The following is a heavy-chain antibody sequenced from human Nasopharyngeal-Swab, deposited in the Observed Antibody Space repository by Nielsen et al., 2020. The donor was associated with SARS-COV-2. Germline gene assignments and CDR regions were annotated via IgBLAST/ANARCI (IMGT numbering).Heavy chain of an antibody. CDR3: ARDKAGYYDSSGYLKTDAFDI. CDR2: ISYDGSNK. D-gene: IGHD3-22*01. J-gene: IGHJ3*02. Sequence: GESLKISCAASGFTFSSYAMHWVRQAPGKGLEWVAVISYDGSNKYYADSVKGRFTISRDNSKNTLYLQMNSLRAEDTAVYYCARDKAGYYDSSGYLKTDAFDIWGQGTMVTVSS. CDR1: GFTFSSYA. V-gene: IGHV3-30*04.